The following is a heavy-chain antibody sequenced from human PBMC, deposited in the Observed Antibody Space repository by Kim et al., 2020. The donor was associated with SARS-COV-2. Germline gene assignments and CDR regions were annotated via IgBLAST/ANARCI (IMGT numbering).Heavy chain of an antibody. Sequence: SETLSLTCTVSGGSISSGGYYWSWIRQHPGKGLEWIGYIYYSGSTYYNPSLKSRVTISVDTSKNQFSLKLSSVTAADTAVYYCARGILITIFGVVAHLDYWGQGTLVNVSS. CDR3: ARGILITIFGVVAHLDY. J-gene: IGHJ4*02. V-gene: IGHV4-31*03. D-gene: IGHD3-3*01. CDR2: IYYSGST. CDR1: GGSISSGGYY.